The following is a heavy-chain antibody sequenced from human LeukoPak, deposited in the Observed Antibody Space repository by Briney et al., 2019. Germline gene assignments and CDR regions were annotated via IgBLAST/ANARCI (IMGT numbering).Heavy chain of an antibody. CDR1: GGSISSYY. D-gene: IGHD5-24*01. J-gene: IGHJ4*02. CDR2: IYYSGST. Sequence: SETLSLTCTVSGGSISSYYWSWIRQPPGKGLERIGYIYYSGSTNYNPSLKSRVTISVDTSKNQFSLKLSSVTAADTAVYYCATGRDGYNPTPFDYWGQGTLVTVSS. CDR3: ATGRDGYNPTPFDY. V-gene: IGHV4-59*01.